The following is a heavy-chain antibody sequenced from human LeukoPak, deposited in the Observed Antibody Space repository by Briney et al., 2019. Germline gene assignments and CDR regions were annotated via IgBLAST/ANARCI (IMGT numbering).Heavy chain of an antibody. CDR3: ARGYRKSGSYYDAFDI. CDR2: INSDGSST. J-gene: IGHJ3*02. D-gene: IGHD1-26*01. V-gene: IGHV3-74*01. CDR1: GFTFSSYW. Sequence: GGSLRLSCAASGFTFSSYWMHWVRQAPGKGLVWVSRINSDGSSTSYADSVKGRFTISRDYAKNTLYLQMNSLRAEDTAVYYCARGYRKSGSYYDAFDIWGQGTMVTVSS.